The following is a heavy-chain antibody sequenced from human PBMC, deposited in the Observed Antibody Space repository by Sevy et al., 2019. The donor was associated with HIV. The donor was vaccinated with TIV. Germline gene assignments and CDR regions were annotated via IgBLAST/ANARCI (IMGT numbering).Heavy chain of an antibody. Sequence: GGSLRLSCAASGFTFSSYSMNWVRQAPGKGLEWVSYISSSSSTIYYADSVKGRFTISRDNAKNSLYLQMNSLRAEDTVVYYCARGPVYYGPYYYYGMDVWGQGTTVTVSS. CDR3: ARGPVYYGPYYYYGMDV. CDR2: ISSSSSTI. D-gene: IGHD3-10*01. J-gene: IGHJ6*02. V-gene: IGHV3-48*01. CDR1: GFTFSSYS.